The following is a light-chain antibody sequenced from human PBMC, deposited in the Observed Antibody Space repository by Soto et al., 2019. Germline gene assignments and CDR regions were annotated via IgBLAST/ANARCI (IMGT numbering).Light chain of an antibody. CDR3: ASWDSSLSAVV. J-gene: IGLJ2*01. CDR2: ENN. V-gene: IGLV1-51*02. Sequence: QSVLTLPPSVSAAPGQTVTISCSGSSSNIGNNYVSWYQQLPGTAPKLLIFENNKRPSGIPDRFSGSKSGTSATLGITGLQTGDEADYHCASWDSSLSAVVFGGGTKVTVL. CDR1: SSNIGNNY.